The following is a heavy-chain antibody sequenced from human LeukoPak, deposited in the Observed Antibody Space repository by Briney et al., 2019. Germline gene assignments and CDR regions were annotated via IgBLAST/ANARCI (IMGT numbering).Heavy chain of an antibody. CDR3: ARDNSVEDTAWWFDP. CDR1: GGTLANYA. CDR2: INPSGGST. Sequence: SVKVSCKASGGTLANYAVSWVRQAPGQGLEWMGIINPSGGSTSYAQKFQGRVTMTRDMSTSTDYMELSSLRSEDTAVYYCARDNSVEDTAWWFDPWGQGTLVTVSS. J-gene: IGHJ5*02. V-gene: IGHV1-46*01. D-gene: IGHD4-23*01.